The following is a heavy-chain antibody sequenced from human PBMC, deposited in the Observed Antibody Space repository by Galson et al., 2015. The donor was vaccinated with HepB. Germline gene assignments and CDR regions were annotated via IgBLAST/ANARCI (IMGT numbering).Heavy chain of an antibody. D-gene: IGHD3-3*01. CDR3: ARVGGPIFGVSGWFDP. V-gene: IGHV4-4*07. J-gene: IGHJ5*02. CDR2: IYTSGST. Sequence: LSLTCTVSGGSISSYYWSWIRQPARKGLEWIGRIYTSGSTNYNPSLKSRVTMSVDTSKNQFSLKLSSVTAADPAMYYCARVGGPIFGVSGWFDPWGQGTLVTVSS. CDR1: GGSISSYY.